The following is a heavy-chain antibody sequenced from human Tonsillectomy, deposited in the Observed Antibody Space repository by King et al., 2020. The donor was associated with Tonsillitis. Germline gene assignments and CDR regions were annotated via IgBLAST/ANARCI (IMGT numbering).Heavy chain of an antibody. CDR1: GGSISSGTYY. CDR2: IYTSGST. CDR3: ARSSYYYDSSGYEDFYYMDV. V-gene: IGHV4-61*02. D-gene: IGHD3-22*01. J-gene: IGHJ6*03. Sequence: VPLQESGPGLVKPSQTLSLTCTVSGGSISSGTYYWSWIRQPAGKGLEWIGRIYTSGSTNYNPSLKSRVTMSVDTSKNQFSLKLSSVTAADTAVYYCARSSYYYDSSGYEDFYYMDVWGKGTTVTVSS.